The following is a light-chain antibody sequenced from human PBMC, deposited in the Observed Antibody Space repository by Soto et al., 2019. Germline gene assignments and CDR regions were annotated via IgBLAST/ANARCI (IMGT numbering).Light chain of an antibody. V-gene: IGLV2-14*01. CDR1: SSDVGVYNH. Sequence: VLTQPASVSGSPGQSITISCTGTSSDVGVYNHVSWYQQHPGKAPKLMIYGVADRPSGVSSRFSGSKSGNTASLTISGLQAGDEADYYCISYTGTSTPYVFGTGTKVTVL. CDR3: ISYTGTSTPYV. CDR2: GVA. J-gene: IGLJ1*01.